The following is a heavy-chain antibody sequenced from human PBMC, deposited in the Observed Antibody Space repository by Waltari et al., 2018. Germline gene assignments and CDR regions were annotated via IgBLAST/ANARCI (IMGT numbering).Heavy chain of an antibody. CDR2: INAGNGNP. J-gene: IGHJ5*02. V-gene: IGHV1-3*01. CDR3: AREYQPTLLLMLYAPYNWFDP. D-gene: IGHD2-8*01. Sequence: QVQLVQSGAEVKKPGASVKVSCKASGYTFTSYALHWVRKAHGQRLEWMGRINAGNGNPKYSTKFQGSVTITRATSASTAYMERSSLISEDTAVYYCAREYQPTLLLMLYAPYNWFDPWGQGTLVTVSS. CDR1: GYTFTSYA.